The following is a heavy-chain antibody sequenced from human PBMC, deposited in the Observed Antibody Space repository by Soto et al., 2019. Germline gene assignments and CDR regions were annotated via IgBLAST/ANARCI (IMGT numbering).Heavy chain of an antibody. V-gene: IGHV3-15*01. CDR2: IKSKTDGGTT. Sequence: GGSLRLSCAASGFTFSNAWMSWVRQAPGKGLEWVGRIKSKTDGGTTDYAAPVKGRFTISRDDSKNTLYLQMNSLKTEDTAVYYCTTAKRNYDFWSGYYIWQDYFDYWGQGTLVTVS. J-gene: IGHJ4*02. D-gene: IGHD3-3*01. CDR1: GFTFSNAW. CDR3: TTAKRNYDFWSGYYIWQDYFDY.